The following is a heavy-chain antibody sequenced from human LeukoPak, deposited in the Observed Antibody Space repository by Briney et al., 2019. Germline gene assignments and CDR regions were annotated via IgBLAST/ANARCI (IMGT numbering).Heavy chain of an antibody. CDR2: INPNSGGT. J-gene: IGHJ4*02. D-gene: IGHD1-26*01. CDR3: ARDEDSGSYYPDY. CDR1: GYTFTGYY. V-gene: IGHV1-2*02. Sequence: ASVKVSCKASGYTFTGYYMHWVRQAPGQGLEWMGWINPNSGGTNYAQKFQGRVTMTRDTSISTACMELSRLRSDDTAVYYCARDEDSGSYYPDYWGQGTLVTVSS.